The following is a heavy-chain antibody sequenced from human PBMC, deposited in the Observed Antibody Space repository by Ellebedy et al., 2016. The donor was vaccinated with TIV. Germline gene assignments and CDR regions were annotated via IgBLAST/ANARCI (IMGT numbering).Heavy chain of an antibody. J-gene: IGHJ4*02. V-gene: IGHV4-59*01. CDR2: IYYSGST. CDR1: GGSISRYY. CDR3: ARGSTVINPDY. D-gene: IGHD4-17*01. Sequence: MPSETLSLTCTVSGGSISRYYWNWIRQPPGQGLEWLGYIYYSGSTNYNPSLKSRVTISVDTSKSQFSLKLTSVTAADTAVYYCARGSTVINPDYWGQGTLVTVSS.